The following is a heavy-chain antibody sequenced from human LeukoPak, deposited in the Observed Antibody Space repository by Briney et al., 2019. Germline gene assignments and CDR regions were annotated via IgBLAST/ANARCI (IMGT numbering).Heavy chain of an antibody. CDR2: MNPNSGNT. CDR3: ATLPEGAAIPFDP. CDR1: GYTFTGYY. Sequence: ASVKVSCKASGYTFTGYYMHWVRQAPGLGLEWMGWMNPNSGNTGYAQKFQGRVTMTRNTSISTAYMELSSLRSEDTAVYYCATLPEGAAIPFDPWGQGTLVTVSS. D-gene: IGHD2-2*01. V-gene: IGHV1-8*02. J-gene: IGHJ5*02.